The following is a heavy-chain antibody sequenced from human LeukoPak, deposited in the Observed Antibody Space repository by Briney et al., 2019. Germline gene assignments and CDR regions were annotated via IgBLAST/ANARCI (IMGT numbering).Heavy chain of an antibody. D-gene: IGHD5-18*01. V-gene: IGHV4-59*01. CDR2: IYYSGST. CDR3: ARGYSYGFRTFDI. Sequence: SEALSLTCTVSGGSISSYYWSWIRQPPGKGLEWIGYIYYSGSTNYNPSLKSRVTISVDTSKNQFSLKLSSVTAADTAVYYRARGYSYGFRTFDIWGQGTMVTVSS. CDR1: GGSISSYY. J-gene: IGHJ3*02.